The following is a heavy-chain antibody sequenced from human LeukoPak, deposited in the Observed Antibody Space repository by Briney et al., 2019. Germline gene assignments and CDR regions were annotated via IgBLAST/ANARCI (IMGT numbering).Heavy chain of an antibody. V-gene: IGHV3-11*01. J-gene: IGHJ5*02. CDR3: ARDQVTMVRGVIIGGLDP. Sequence: GGSLRLSCAASGFTFSDYYMSWIRQAPGNGLEWVSYISSSGSTIYYADSVKGRFTISRDNAKNSLYLQMNSLRAEDTAVYYCARDQVTMVRGVIIGGLDPWGQGTLVTVSS. D-gene: IGHD3-10*01. CDR2: ISSSGSTI. CDR1: GFTFSDYY.